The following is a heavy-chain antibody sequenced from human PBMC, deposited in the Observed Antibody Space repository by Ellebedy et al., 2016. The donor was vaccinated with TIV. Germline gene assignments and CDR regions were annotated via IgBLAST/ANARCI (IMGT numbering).Heavy chain of an antibody. CDR1: GFTFSSYS. CDR2: ISSSSSTI. D-gene: IGHD5-12*01. J-gene: IGHJ4*02. CDR3: ARTERWISVH. Sequence: GGSLRLXXAASGFTFSSYSMNWVRQAPGKGLEWVSYISSSSSTIYYADSVKGRFTISRDNAKNSLYLQMNSLRDEDTAVYYCARTERWISVHWGQGTLVTVSS. V-gene: IGHV3-48*02.